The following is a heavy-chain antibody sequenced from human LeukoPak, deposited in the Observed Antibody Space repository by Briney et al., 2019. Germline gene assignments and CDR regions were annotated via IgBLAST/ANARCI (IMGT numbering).Heavy chain of an antibody. Sequence: PGGSLRLSCAASGFTFSHFGMHWVRQAPGKGLEWVAVIWNDGSNEYYADSVKGRFTISRDNSKNTVSLQMNSLRDEDTAVYYCAKDAQRGFDSSNSLEYWGQGTLVTVSS. CDR1: GFTFSHFG. D-gene: IGHD4-11*01. CDR2: IWNDGSNE. V-gene: IGHV3-33*06. J-gene: IGHJ4*02. CDR3: AKDAQRGFDSSNSLEY.